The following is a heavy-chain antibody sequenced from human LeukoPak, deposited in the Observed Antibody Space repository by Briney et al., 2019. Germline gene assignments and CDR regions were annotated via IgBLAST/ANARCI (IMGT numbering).Heavy chain of an antibody. CDR1: GGSISSYY. Sequence: SETLSLTCTVSGGSISSYYWSWIRQPPGKGLEWIGYIYYSGSTNYNPSLKSRVTISVDTSKNQFSLKLSLVTAADTAVYYCARVPYDSSGYYHYYMDVWVKGTTVTISS. D-gene: IGHD3-22*01. CDR2: IYYSGST. J-gene: IGHJ6*03. CDR3: ARVPYDSSGYYHYYMDV. V-gene: IGHV4-59*01.